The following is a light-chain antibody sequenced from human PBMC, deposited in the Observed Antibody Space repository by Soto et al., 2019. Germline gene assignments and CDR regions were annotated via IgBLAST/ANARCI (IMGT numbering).Light chain of an antibody. J-gene: IGKJ1*01. CDR2: GAS. V-gene: IGKV1-6*01. CDR1: QAIRND. CDR3: LHDHNYPWT. Sequence: AIQMTQSPSSLSASVGDRVTITCRASQAIRNDLGWYQQKPGKAPKLLIYGASNLQSGVPSRFSGSGSGTDFTLTITSLQPEDFATYYCLHDHNYPWTFGQGTKVDIK.